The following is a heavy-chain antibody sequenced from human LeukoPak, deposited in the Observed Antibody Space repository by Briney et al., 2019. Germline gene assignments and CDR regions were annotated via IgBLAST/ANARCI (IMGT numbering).Heavy chain of an antibody. J-gene: IGHJ6*03. CDR1: GYSISSGYY. V-gene: IGHV4-38-2*02. CDR2: IYHSGTT. Sequence: SETLSLTCTVSGYSISSGYYWGWIRQPPGKGLEWIGSIYHSGTTYYNPSLKSRVTISVDTSRNQFSVKLSSVTAADTAVYYCARIWARQGYYYMDVWGTGTTVTVSS. D-gene: IGHD3-10*01. CDR3: ARIWARQGYYYMDV.